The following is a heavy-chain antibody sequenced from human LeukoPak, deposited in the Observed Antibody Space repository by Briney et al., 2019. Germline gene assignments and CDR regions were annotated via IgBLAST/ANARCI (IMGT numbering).Heavy chain of an antibody. CDR2: IWFDGSNK. CDR3: ARSSSLPQGFDY. CDR1: GFTFSSYG. Sequence: GGSLRLSCAASGFTFSSYGMHWVRQAPGKGLEWVAVIWFDGSNKYYADSVKGRFTISRDNSKNTLYLQISSLRAEDTAVYYCARSSSLPQGFDYWGQGTLVTVSS. V-gene: IGHV3-33*01. J-gene: IGHJ4*02. D-gene: IGHD6-13*01.